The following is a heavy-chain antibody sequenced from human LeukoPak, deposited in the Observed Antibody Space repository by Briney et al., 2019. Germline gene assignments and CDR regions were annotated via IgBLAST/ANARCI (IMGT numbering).Heavy chain of an antibody. V-gene: IGHV3-23*01. CDR2: ISGSGGST. D-gene: IGHD6-13*01. CDR3: AKGGRITAVLPFDY. Sequence: GGSLRLSCAASGFTFSSYVMSGVRQAPGKGLEWVSAISGSGGSTYYADSVKGRFTISRDNSKNTLYLQVSSLRAEDTAVYRCAKGGRITAVLPFDYWGQGTLVTVSS. CDR1: GFTFSSYV. J-gene: IGHJ4*02.